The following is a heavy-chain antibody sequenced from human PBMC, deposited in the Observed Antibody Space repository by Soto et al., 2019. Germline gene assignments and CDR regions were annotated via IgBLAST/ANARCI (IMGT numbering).Heavy chain of an antibody. Sequence: QVQLVQSGAEVKKPGASVKVSCKASGYTFTSYGIIWVRQAPGQGLEWMGWISAYNGNTNYAQKLQGRVTMTTDTSTSTAYMELRSMRSDDTAVYYCARGDKYYYDSSGYFFDYWGQGTLVTVSS. D-gene: IGHD3-22*01. J-gene: IGHJ4*02. CDR3: ARGDKYYYDSSGYFFDY. CDR2: ISAYNGNT. CDR1: GYTFTSYG. V-gene: IGHV1-18*01.